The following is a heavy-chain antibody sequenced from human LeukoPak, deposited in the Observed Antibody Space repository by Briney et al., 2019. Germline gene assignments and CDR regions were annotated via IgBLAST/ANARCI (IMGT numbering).Heavy chain of an antibody. CDR2: IYHSGST. Sequence: SETLSLTCTVSGYSISSGYYWGWIRQPPGKGLEWIGSIYHSGSTYYNPSLKSRVTISVDTSKNQFSLKLRSVTAADTAVYYCARDRYYYDSSSYFSAFDTWGQGTMVTVSS. CDR3: ARDRYYYDSSSYFSAFDT. D-gene: IGHD3-22*01. CDR1: GYSISSGYY. J-gene: IGHJ3*02. V-gene: IGHV4-38-2*02.